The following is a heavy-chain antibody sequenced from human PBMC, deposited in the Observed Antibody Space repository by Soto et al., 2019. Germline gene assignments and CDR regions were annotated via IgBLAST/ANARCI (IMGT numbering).Heavy chain of an antibody. V-gene: IGHV3-23*01. Sequence: GGSLRLSCEVSGFTFINYAMTWVRQPPGKGLEWVSGISGDGGSTYYADSVKGRFTISRDNPKNKMFLEMKTLRVEDTAVYYSDKFISWSVSPDSCCDSWGLGTLVTVSS. D-gene: IGHD3-3*01. CDR3: DKFISWSVSPDSCCDS. J-gene: IGHJ4*02. CDR2: ISGDGGST. CDR1: GFTFINYA.